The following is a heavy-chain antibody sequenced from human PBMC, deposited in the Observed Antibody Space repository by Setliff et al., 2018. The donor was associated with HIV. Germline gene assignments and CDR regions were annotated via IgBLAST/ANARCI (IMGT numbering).Heavy chain of an antibody. D-gene: IGHD2-15*01. Sequence: PGGSLRLSCAASGFTLSTYTMNWVRQAPGKGLEWISSISSNIIYIYYADSVRGRFTISRDNAKNSLYLQMNSLRAEDTAVCYCARNSYFFDSWGQGALVTVSS. V-gene: IGHV3-21*01. J-gene: IGHJ4*02. CDR3: ARNSYFFDS. CDR2: ISSNIIYI. CDR1: GFTLSTYT.